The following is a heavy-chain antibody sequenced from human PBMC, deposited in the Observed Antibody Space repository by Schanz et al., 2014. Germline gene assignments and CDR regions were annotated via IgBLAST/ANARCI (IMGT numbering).Heavy chain of an antibody. CDR2: IIPIFGAT. CDR1: GGTFITYT. D-gene: IGHD6-19*01. J-gene: IGHJ5*01. CDR3: ARERYLPKIQAFSSGSGAEASGRDDS. Sequence: SCKASGGTFITYTISWMRQAPGQGLEWMGRIIPIFGATDYAQEFQGRVTITADESTRTVYMEVSRLRSEDTDVYISARERYLPKIQAFSSGSGAEASGRDDS. V-gene: IGHV1-69*15.